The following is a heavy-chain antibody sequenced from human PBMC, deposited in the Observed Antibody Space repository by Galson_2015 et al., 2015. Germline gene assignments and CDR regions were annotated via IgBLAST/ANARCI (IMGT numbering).Heavy chain of an antibody. CDR3: ARHREEASWAAVVTD. CDR2: VWYDGSNG. Sequence: SLRLSCAVSGFTFSRYGMHWVRQAPGKGLEWVTSVWYDGSNGEYADSVKGRFTIYRDNSKSTLYLQMNRLRDEDTAVYYCARHREEASWAAVVTDWGQGTLVTVSP. D-gene: IGHD5-24*01. V-gene: IGHV3-33*01. CDR1: GFTFSRYG. J-gene: IGHJ4*02.